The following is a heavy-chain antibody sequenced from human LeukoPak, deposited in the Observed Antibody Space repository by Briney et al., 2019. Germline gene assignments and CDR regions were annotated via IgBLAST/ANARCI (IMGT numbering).Heavy chain of an antibody. CDR3: ARVDGSGPNAPNDC. V-gene: IGHV1-3*01. J-gene: IGHJ4*02. CDR1: GGTFSSYA. CDR2: IHVGSGNT. Sequence: GASVKVSCKASGGTFSSYAISWVRQAPGQTLEWMGWIHVGSGNTEYSQKFQGRVTITRDTPATTTYMELSSLRTEDTAVYYCARVDGSGPNAPNDCWGQGSLVTVSS. D-gene: IGHD3-10*01.